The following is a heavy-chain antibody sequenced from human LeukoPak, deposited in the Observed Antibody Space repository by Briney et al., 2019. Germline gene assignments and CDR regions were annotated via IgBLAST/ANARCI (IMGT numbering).Heavy chain of an antibody. J-gene: IGHJ4*02. CDR1: GFTFSSYW. D-gene: IGHD5-18*01. V-gene: IGHV3-7*01. CDR3: ARERGGYGYGYPLNYFDY. CDR2: IKQDGSEK. Sequence: GGSLRLPCAASGFTFSSYWMSWVRQAPGKGLEWVANIKQDGSEKYYVDSVKGRFTISRDNAKNSLYLQMNSLRAEDTAVYYCARERGGYGYGYPLNYFDYWGQGTLVTVSS.